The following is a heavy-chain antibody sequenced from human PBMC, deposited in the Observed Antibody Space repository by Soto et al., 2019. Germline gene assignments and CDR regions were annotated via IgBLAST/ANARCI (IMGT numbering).Heavy chain of an antibody. D-gene: IGHD3-9*01. CDR1: GGSISSYY. CDR3: ARHPAYYDVLTGYSTYYFDS. Sequence: QVQLQESGPGLVKPSETLSLTCTVSGGSISSYYWGWIRQPPGKGLEWIGYIYYRGNTNYNPNFKIRVTMSVNPSKNLFSLTLTSVTAADTAVYYCARHPAYYDVLTGYSTYYFDSWGQGTLVTVSS. V-gene: IGHV4-59*08. CDR2: IYYRGNT. J-gene: IGHJ4*02.